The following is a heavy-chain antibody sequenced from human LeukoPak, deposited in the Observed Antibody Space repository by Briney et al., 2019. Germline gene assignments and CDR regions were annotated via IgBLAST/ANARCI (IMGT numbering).Heavy chain of an antibody. Sequence: SETLSLTCAVYGGSFSGYYWSWIRQPPGKGLEWIGEINHSGSTNYNPSLKSRVTISVDTSKNQFSLKLSSVTAADTAVYYCARKGYSSSPFDYWGQGTLVTVSS. J-gene: IGHJ4*02. CDR2: INHSGST. D-gene: IGHD6-13*01. CDR1: GGSFSGYY. V-gene: IGHV4-34*01. CDR3: ARKGYSSSPFDY.